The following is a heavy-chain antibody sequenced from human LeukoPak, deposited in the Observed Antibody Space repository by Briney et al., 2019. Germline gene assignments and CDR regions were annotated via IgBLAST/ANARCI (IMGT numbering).Heavy chain of an antibody. CDR3: ASVVGGYYPPVEGFDI. CDR2: IWYDGSNK. Sequence: GRSLRLSCAASGFTFSSYGMHWVRQAPGKGLEWVAVIWYDGSNKYYADSLKGRFTISRDNSKNPLYLQMNSLRAEDTAVYYCASVVGGYYPPVEGFDIWGQGTMVTVSS. D-gene: IGHD3-3*01. V-gene: IGHV3-33*01. J-gene: IGHJ3*02. CDR1: GFTFSSYG.